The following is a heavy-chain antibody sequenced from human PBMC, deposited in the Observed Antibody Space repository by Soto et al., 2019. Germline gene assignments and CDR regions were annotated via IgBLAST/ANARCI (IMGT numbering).Heavy chain of an antibody. J-gene: IGHJ5*02. V-gene: IGHV4-34*01. CDR1: GGSFSGYY. D-gene: IGHD2-2*01. CDR2: INHSGST. CDR3: ATGVVVPAAMRLNWFDP. Sequence: SETLSLTCAVYGGSFSGYYWSWIRQPPGKGLEWIGEINHSGSTNYNPSLKSRVTISVDTSKNQFSLKLSSVTAADTAVYYCATGVVVPAAMRLNWFDPWGQGTLVTVSS.